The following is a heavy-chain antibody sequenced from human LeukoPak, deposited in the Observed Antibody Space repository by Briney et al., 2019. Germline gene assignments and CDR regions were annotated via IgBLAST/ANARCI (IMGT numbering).Heavy chain of an antibody. V-gene: IGHV3-74*01. CDR3: ARDRSAIFGVTVPDY. Sequence: GGSLRLSCAASGFTFNSYWMHWVRQAPGKGLVWVSRINSDGSNTSYADSVKGRFMISRDNSKNTLYLQMNSLRAEDTAVYYCARDRSAIFGVTVPDYWGQGTLVTVSS. CDR1: GFTFNSYW. CDR2: INSDGSNT. D-gene: IGHD3-3*01. J-gene: IGHJ4*02.